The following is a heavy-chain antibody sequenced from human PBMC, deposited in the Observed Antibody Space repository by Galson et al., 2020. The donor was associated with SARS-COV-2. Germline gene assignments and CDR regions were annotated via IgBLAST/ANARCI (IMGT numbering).Heavy chain of an antibody. D-gene: IGHD6-19*01. J-gene: IGHJ4*02. CDR1: GFTFRSYA. V-gene: IGHV3-30*04. CDR2: ISYDGSNK. CDR3: ARDPYSSGWLYYFDY. Sequence: GESLKISCAASGFTFRSYAMHWVRQAPGKGLEWVAVISYDGSNKYYADSVKGRFTISRDNSKNTLYLQMNSLRAEDTAVYYCARDPYSSGWLYYFDYWGQGTLVTVSS.